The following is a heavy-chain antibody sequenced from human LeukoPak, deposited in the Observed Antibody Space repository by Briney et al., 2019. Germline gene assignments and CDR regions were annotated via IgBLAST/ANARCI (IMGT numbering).Heavy chain of an antibody. CDR1: GYTFTNYA. CDR3: AVLSYDSSGYYYPFDY. V-gene: IGHV7-4-1*02. CDR2: MNTNTENP. Sequence: EASVKVSCKASGYTFTNYAMNWVRQAPGQGLEWMGWMNTNTENPTYAQGFTGRFVFSLDTSVSTAYLQISSLKTEDTAVYYCAVLSYDSSGYYYPFDYWGQGTLVTVSS. J-gene: IGHJ4*02. D-gene: IGHD3-22*01.